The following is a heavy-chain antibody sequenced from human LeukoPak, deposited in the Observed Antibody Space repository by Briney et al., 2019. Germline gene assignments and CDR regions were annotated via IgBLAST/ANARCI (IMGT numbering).Heavy chain of an antibody. D-gene: IGHD3-3*01. V-gene: IGHV3-48*01. CDR1: GFTFSSYS. CDR2: ISDTSTT. Sequence: GGSLRLSCGASGFTFSSYSMNWVRQAPGKGLEWVSFISDTSTTYYADSVKGRFTISRDNAKNSLFLQMNSLRAEDTAVYYCARSFPIFGVIFDYWGQGALVTVSS. CDR3: ARSFPIFGVIFDY. J-gene: IGHJ4*02.